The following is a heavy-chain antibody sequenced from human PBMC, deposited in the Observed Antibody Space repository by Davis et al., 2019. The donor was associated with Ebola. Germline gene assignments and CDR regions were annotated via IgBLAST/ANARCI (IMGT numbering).Heavy chain of an antibody. D-gene: IGHD1-1*01. V-gene: IGHV3-23*01. J-gene: IGHJ4*02. CDR3: AKGPETGRFEY. CDR1: GFTVSSNY. Sequence: GESLKIFCAASGFTVSSNYMSWVRQAPGKGLEWVSAIAGSGGSTYHADSVKGRFTISRDNSKNTLYLQMKSLRAEDTAVYYCAKGPETGRFEYWGQGTLVTVSA. CDR2: IAGSGGST.